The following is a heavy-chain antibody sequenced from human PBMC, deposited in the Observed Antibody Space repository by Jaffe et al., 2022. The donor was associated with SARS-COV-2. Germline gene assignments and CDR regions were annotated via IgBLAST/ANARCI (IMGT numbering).Heavy chain of an antibody. D-gene: IGHD3-10*01. CDR2: IKQDGSER. J-gene: IGHJ2*01. CDR1: GFTFRNYW. V-gene: IGHV3-7*01. CDR3: ARLFLYEESHYRPYDI. Sequence: EVQLVESGGDLVQPGGSLRLSCAASGFTFRNYWMTWVRQAPGKGLEWVANIKQDGSERNYVDSVKGRFTISRDDAKDSIYLQMDSLRVEDTAVYYCARLFLYEESHYRPYDIWGRGTLVTVSS.